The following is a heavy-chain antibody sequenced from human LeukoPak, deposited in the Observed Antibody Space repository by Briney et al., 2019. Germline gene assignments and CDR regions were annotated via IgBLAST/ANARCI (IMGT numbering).Heavy chain of an antibody. V-gene: IGHV3-74*01. J-gene: IGHJ4*02. CDR3: AREGLGYSYAFEY. Sequence: GGSLRLSCAASGFTFSNYWMHWVRQAPGKGLVWVSRINSDGSSTTYADSVKGRFTISRDNGQNTLYLQMNSLRAEDTAVYYCAREGLGYSYAFEYWGQGTLVTVSS. D-gene: IGHD5-18*01. CDR2: INSDGSST. CDR1: GFTFSNYW.